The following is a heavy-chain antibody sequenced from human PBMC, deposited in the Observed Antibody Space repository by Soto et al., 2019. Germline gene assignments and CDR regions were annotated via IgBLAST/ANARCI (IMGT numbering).Heavy chain of an antibody. V-gene: IGHV3-64D*08. CDR2: ISSNGGST. D-gene: IGHD5-12*01. J-gene: IGHJ6*02. CDR3: VKGDSGYGGYYYYYGMDV. Sequence: GGSLRLSCSASGFTFSSYAMHWVRQAPGKGLEYVSAISSNGGSTYYADSVKGRFTISRDNSKNTLYLQMSSLRAEDTAVYYCVKGDSGYGGYYYYYGMDVWGQGTTVTVSS. CDR1: GFTFSSYA.